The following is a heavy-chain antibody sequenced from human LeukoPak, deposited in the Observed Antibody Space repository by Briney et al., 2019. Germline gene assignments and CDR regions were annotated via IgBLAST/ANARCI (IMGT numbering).Heavy chain of an antibody. Sequence: GGSLRLSCEASGFTFSHYWMHWVRQTPGEGLVWVSQIKGDGSNIKYADSVKGRFIISRDNAKNTLYLQMNSLRAEDTAVYYCARDEYDSSGYYYSPYDYWGQGTLVTVSS. V-gene: IGHV3-74*01. CDR2: IKGDGSNI. J-gene: IGHJ4*02. CDR1: GFTFSHYW. D-gene: IGHD3-22*01. CDR3: ARDEYDSSGYYYSPYDY.